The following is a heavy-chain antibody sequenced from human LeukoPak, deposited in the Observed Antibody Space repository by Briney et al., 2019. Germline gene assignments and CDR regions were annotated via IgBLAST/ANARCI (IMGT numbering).Heavy chain of an antibody. V-gene: IGHV3-23*01. CDR3: ARHSGGQWLAPSGY. Sequence: PGGSLRLSCAASGFSFSAYAMTWVRQAPGKGLQWVSGISGGGDSTSYADSVKGRFTISRDNSENTLFLQMSSLRAEDTALYFCARHSGGQWLAPSGYWGQGTLVTVSS. J-gene: IGHJ4*02. D-gene: IGHD6-19*01. CDR2: ISGGGDST. CDR1: GFSFSAYA.